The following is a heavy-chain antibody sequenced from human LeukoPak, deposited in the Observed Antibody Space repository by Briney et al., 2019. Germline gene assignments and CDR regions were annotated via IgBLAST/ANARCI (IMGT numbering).Heavy chain of an antibody. V-gene: IGHV1-2*06. D-gene: IGHD1-26*01. J-gene: IGHJ3*02. CDR3: ARPGGSYFNDAFDI. CDR2: INPNSGGT. Sequence: GASVKVSCKASGYTFTGYYMHWVRQAPGQGLEWMGRINPNSGGTNYAQKFQGRVTMTRDTSTSTVYMELSSLRSEDTAVYYCARPGGSYFNDAFDIWGQGTMVTVSS. CDR1: GYTFTGYY.